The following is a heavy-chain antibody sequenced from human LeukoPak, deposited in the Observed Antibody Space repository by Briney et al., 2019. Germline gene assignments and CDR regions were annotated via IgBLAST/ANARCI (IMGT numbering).Heavy chain of an antibody. CDR3: AREGEDGYNSFDY. CDR1: GGSFSGYY. CDR2: ISSSGSTI. Sequence: LSLTCAVYGGSFSGYYWSWIRQPPGKGLEWVSYISSSGSTIYYADSVKGRFTISRDNAKNSLYLQMNSLRAEDTAVYYCAREGEDGYNSFDYWGQGTLVTVSS. D-gene: IGHD5-24*01. J-gene: IGHJ4*02. V-gene: IGHV3-11*01.